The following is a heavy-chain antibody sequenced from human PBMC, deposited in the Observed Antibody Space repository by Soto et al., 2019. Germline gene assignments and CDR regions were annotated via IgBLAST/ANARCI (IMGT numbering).Heavy chain of an antibody. CDR3: VKEAVAGDMDL. J-gene: IGHJ6*02. D-gene: IGHD6-19*01. V-gene: IGHV3-23*01. CDR2: ISGSGGST. CDR1: GFTFSTYA. Sequence: GSLRLSCAASGFTFSTYAMIWVRQAPGKGLEWVSAISGSGGSTYYLDSVKGRFTISRDNSKNTLSLQMNSLRAEDTAVYYCVKEAVAGDMDLRGQGTTVTVSS.